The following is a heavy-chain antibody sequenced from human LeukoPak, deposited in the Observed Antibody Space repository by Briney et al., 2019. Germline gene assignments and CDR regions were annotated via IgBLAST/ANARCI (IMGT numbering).Heavy chain of an antibody. CDR1: GFTFSNYA. Sequence: GGSLRLSCAASGFTFSNYAMSWVRQAPGKGLEWVSAISGSGGSTYYADSVKGRFTISRDNSKNTLYLQMNSLRAEDTAVYYCAKLDRQTTIFGVVTDAFDIWGQGTMVTVSS. J-gene: IGHJ3*02. CDR3: AKLDRQTTIFGVVTDAFDI. CDR2: ISGSGGST. V-gene: IGHV3-23*01. D-gene: IGHD3-3*01.